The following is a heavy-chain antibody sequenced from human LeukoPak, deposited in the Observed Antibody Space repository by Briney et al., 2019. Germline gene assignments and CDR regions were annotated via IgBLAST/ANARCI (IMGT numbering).Heavy chain of an antibody. J-gene: IGHJ5*02. Sequence: SETLSLTCTVSGGSISTSGSYWGWVRQPPGKVLEWIGIIYYSGSTYYNPSLKSRVTISVDTSKNQFSLKLSSVTAADTAVYYCARSRYCSSTSCYRPTDNWFDPWGQGTLVTVSS. CDR2: IYYSGST. V-gene: IGHV4-39*07. CDR1: GGSISTSGSY. CDR3: ARSRYCSSTSCYRPTDNWFDP. D-gene: IGHD2-2*01.